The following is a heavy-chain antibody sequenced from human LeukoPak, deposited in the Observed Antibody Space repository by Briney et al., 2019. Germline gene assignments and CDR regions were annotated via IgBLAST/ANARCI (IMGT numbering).Heavy chain of an antibody. CDR1: GFTFSSYN. CDR3: ARDDRGSWYYFDY. D-gene: IGHD6-13*01. Sequence: GGSLRLSCAVSGFTFSSYNMNWVRQAPGKELEWVSYISSSSSTIYYADSVKGRVTISRDNAKNSLYLQMNSLRADDTAVYYCARDDRGSWYYFDYWGQGTLVTVSS. CDR2: ISSSSSTI. J-gene: IGHJ4*02. V-gene: IGHV3-48*01.